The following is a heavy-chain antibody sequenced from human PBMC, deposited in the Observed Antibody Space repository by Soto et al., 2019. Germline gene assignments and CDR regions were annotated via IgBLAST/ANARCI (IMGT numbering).Heavy chain of an antibody. CDR2: IYYSGST. Sequence: PSETLSLTCTVSGGSISSSSYYWGWIRQPPGKGLEWIGSIYYSGSTYYNPSLKSRVTISVDTSKNQFSLKLSSVTAADTAVYYCARLRGEWELRPDLWYFAYWGQGTLVPVSS. CDR3: ARLRGEWELRPDLWYFAY. J-gene: IGHJ4*02. D-gene: IGHD1-26*01. CDR1: GGSISSSSYY. V-gene: IGHV4-39*01.